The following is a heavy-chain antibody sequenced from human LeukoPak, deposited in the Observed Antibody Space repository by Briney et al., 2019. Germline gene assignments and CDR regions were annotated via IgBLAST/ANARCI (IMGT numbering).Heavy chain of an antibody. CDR1: GGSISSYY. CDR3: ASGIAATGTGYFQH. V-gene: IGHV4-59*08. Sequence: SETLSHTCTVSGGSISSYYWSWIRQPPGKGLEWIGYIYYSGSTNYNPSLKSRVTISVDTSKNQFSLKLSSVTAADTAVYYCASGIAATGTGYFQHWGQGTLVTVSS. D-gene: IGHD6-13*01. J-gene: IGHJ1*01. CDR2: IYYSGST.